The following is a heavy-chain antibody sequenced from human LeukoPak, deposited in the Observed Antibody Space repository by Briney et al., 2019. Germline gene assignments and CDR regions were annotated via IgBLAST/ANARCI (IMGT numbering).Heavy chain of an antibody. V-gene: IGHV3-20*01. Sequence: PWGSLRLSCAASGFTFDGYGMSWVRQAPGKGLEWVAGINPNGGSTGYADSVKGRFTISRDNAKNSLYLQMSSLRAEDTALYHCVRDGVGWETTFWGQGTLVTVSS. J-gene: IGHJ4*02. D-gene: IGHD1-26*01. CDR2: INPNGGST. CDR1: GFTFDGYG. CDR3: VRDGVGWETTF.